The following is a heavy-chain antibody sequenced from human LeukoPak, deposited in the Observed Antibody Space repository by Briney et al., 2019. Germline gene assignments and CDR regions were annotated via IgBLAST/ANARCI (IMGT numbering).Heavy chain of an antibody. CDR2: IIPIFGTA. V-gene: IGHV1-69*05. J-gene: IGHJ3*02. CDR1: GGTFSSYA. D-gene: IGHD3-22*01. CDR3: ARTYYYDSSGPIGDAFDI. Sequence: VASVKVSCKASGGTFSSYAISWVRQAPGQGLEWMGGIIPIFGTANYAQKLQGRVTMTTDTSTSTAYMELRSLRSDDTAVYYCARTYYYDSSGPIGDAFDIWGQGTMVTVSS.